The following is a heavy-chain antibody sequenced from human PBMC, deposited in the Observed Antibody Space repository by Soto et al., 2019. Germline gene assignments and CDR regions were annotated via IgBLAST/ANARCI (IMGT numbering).Heavy chain of an antibody. V-gene: IGHV6-1*01. CDR3: ARSYYYGSGSYYPNFDY. J-gene: IGHJ4*02. CDR2: TYYRSKWYN. D-gene: IGHD3-10*01. CDR1: GDSVSSNSAA. Sequence: QVQLQQSGPGLVKPSQTLSLTCAISGDSVSSNSAAWNWIRQSPSRGLEWLGRTYYRSKWYNDYAVSVNSRITINPDTSKNQCARQLNSVTPEDTAVYYCARSYYYGSGSYYPNFDYWGQGTLVTVSS.